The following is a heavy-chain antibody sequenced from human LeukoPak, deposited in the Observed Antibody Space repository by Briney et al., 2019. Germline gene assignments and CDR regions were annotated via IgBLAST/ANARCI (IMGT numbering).Heavy chain of an antibody. V-gene: IGHV3-74*01. J-gene: IGHJ4*02. CDR2: IDTDGSST. D-gene: IGHD6-13*01. CDR1: GFTFSSYW. CDR3: ILAAAGTEFDS. Sequence: GGSLRHSCAASGFTFSSYWMHWVRQAPGKGLVWVSRIDTDGSSTSYADSVKGRFTISRDNAKNTLYLQMSSLRAEDTAVYCGILAAAGTEFDSWGQRTLVTVSS.